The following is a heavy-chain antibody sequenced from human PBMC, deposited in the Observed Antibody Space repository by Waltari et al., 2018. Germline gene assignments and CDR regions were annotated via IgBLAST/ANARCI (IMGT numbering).Heavy chain of an antibody. CDR3: ARGPYSSSLRVLNWFDP. CDR2: INHSGST. V-gene: IGHV4-34*01. D-gene: IGHD6-19*01. CDR1: GGSLSGYY. Sequence: QVQLQQWGAGLLKPSETLSLTCAVYGGSLSGYYWSWIRQPPGKGLEWIGEINHSGSTNYNPSLKSRVTISVDTSKNQFSLKLSSVNAADTAVYYCARGPYSSSLRVLNWFDPWGQGTLVTVSS. J-gene: IGHJ5*02.